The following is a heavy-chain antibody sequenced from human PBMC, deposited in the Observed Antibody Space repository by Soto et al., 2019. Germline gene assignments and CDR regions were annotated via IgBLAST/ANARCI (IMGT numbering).Heavy chain of an antibody. CDR1: GYTLTEIS. Sequence: ASVKVSCKVSGYTLTEISMHWVRQAPGKGLEWMGGFDPEDGETIYAQKFQGRVTMTEDTSTDTAYMELSSLRSEDTAVYYCATGRHYYDSSGYYHWGQGTLVTVSS. V-gene: IGHV1-24*01. CDR2: FDPEDGET. J-gene: IGHJ5*02. D-gene: IGHD3-22*01. CDR3: ATGRHYYDSSGYYH.